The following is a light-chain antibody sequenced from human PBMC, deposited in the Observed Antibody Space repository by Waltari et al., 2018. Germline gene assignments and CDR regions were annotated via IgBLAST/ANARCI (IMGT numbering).Light chain of an antibody. J-gene: IGKJ4*01. Sequence: CRASQTFTGSLLTWYHQNPGQAPRLLIYGASNRAPGIPDRFSGSGSGTDFTLTISRREPEDSAVYYCQQYDGSVVTFGGGTKVEIK. CDR1: QTFTGSL. CDR3: QQYDGSVVT. V-gene: IGKV3-20*01. CDR2: GAS.